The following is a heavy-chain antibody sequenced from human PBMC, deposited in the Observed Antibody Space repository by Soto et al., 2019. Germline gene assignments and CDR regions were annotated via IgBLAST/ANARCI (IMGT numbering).Heavy chain of an antibody. V-gene: IGHV4-34*01. CDR2: INHSGST. J-gene: IGHJ4*02. D-gene: IGHD4-17*01. CDR3: ARLTGGDYLSYFDY. CDR1: GGSFSGYY. Sequence: SETLSLTCAVYGGSFSGYYWSWIRQPPGKGLEWIGEINHSGSTNYNPSLKSRVTISVDTSKNQFSLKLSSVTAADTAVYYCARLTGGDYLSYFDYWGQGTLVTVSS.